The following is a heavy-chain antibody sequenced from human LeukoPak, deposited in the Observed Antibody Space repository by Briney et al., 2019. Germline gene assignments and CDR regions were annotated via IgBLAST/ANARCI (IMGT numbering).Heavy chain of an antibody. CDR3: ARSPLTNNYYDSSGLFFY. Sequence: PGGSLRLSCVVSEFTFSGTWMSWVRQAPGKGLEWVANIDEDGREKNYVDSVKGRFTISRDNAKNSLYLQMNSLRAEDTAVYYCARSPLTNNYYDSSGLFFYWGQGTLVTVSS. V-gene: IGHV3-7*01. CDR2: IDEDGREK. CDR1: EFTFSGTW. D-gene: IGHD3-22*01. J-gene: IGHJ4*02.